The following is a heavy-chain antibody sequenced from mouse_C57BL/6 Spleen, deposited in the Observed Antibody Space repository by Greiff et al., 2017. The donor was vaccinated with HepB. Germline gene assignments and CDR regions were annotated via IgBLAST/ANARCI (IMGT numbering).Heavy chain of an antibody. V-gene: IGHV3-6*01. J-gene: IGHJ2*01. CDR3: ARMGDYYGLDY. D-gene: IGHD1-1*01. CDR1: GYSITSGYY. Sequence: EVKLQESGPGLVKPSQSLSLTCSVTGYSITSGYYWNWIRQFPGNKLEWMGYISYDGSNNYNPSLKNRISITRDTSKNQFFLKLNSVTTEDTATYYCARMGDYYGLDYWGQGTTLTVSS. CDR2: ISYDGSN.